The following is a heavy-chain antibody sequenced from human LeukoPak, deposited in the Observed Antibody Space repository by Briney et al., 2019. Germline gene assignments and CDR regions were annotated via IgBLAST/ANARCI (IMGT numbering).Heavy chain of an antibody. CDR1: GGSISSYY. J-gene: IGHJ4*02. CDR2: ICYSGST. D-gene: IGHD6-13*01. CDR3: ARDPAAAYFDY. V-gene: IGHV4-59*01. Sequence: PSETLSLTCTVSGGSISSYYWSWLRQPPGKGLEWIGYICYSGSTNYNPSLKSRVTISVDTSKNQFSLKLSSVTAADTAVYYCARDPAAAYFDYWGQGTLVTVSS.